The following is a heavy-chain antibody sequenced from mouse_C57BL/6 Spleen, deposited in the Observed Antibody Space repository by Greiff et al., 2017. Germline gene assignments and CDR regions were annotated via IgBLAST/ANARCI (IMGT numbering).Heavy chain of an antibody. CDR3: ARREVYFDY. CDR2: IDPSDSYT. V-gene: IGHV1-50*01. CDR1: GYTFPSYW. J-gene: IGHJ2*01. Sequence: QVQLQQPGAELVQPGASVKLSCKASGYTFPSYWMQWVKQRPGQGLEWIGEIDPSDSYTNYNQKFKGQATLTVYTSSSTAYMQLSSLTSEDSAVYYCARREVYFDYWGQGTTLTVSS.